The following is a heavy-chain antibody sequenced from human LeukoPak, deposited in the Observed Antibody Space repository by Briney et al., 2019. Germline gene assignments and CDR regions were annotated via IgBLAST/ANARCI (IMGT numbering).Heavy chain of an antibody. CDR1: GFTFSSYA. J-gene: IGHJ4*02. CDR2: ISGSGGST. D-gene: IGHD1-7*01. CDR3: ARAAYNWNYLSYFDY. V-gene: IGHV3-23*01. Sequence: GGSLRLSCAASGFTFSSYAMSWVRQAPGKGLEWVSAISGSGGSTYYADSVKGRFTISRDNSKNTLYLQMNSLRAEDTAVYYCARAAYNWNYLSYFDYWGQGTLVTVSS.